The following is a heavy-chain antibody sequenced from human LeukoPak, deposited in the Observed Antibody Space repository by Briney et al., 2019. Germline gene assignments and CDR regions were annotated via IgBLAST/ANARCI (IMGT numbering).Heavy chain of an antibody. J-gene: IGHJ3*02. CDR1: GFTFSSYS. CDR3: ARGPRYSSSPNDAFDI. D-gene: IGHD6-13*01. Sequence: GGSLRLSCAASGFTFSSYSMNWVRQAPGKGLEWVSSISSSSSYIYYADSVKGRFTISRDNAKNSLYLQMNSLRAEDTAVYYCARGPRYSSSPNDAFDIWGQGTMVTVSS. CDR2: ISSSSSYI. V-gene: IGHV3-21*01.